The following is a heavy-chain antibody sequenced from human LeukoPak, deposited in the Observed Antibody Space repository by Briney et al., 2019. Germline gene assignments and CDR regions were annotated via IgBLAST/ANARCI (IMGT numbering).Heavy chain of an antibody. Sequence: SETLSLTCAVYGGSFSDYFWGWIGQPPGKGLEWIGGINHSGRTYYNPSLKSRVTISVDTSKNQFSLNLSSVTAADTAVYYCARDVVVVPAAIHYGMDVWGQGTTVTVSS. CDR3: ARDVVVVPAAIHYGMDV. CDR2: INHSGRT. J-gene: IGHJ6*02. V-gene: IGHV4-34*01. D-gene: IGHD2-2*01. CDR1: GGSFSDYF.